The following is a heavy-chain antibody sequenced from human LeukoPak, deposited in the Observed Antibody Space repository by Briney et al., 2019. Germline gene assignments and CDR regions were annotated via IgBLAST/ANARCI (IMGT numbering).Heavy chain of an antibody. Sequence: GGSLRLSCAASGFTFSSYSMSWVRQAPGKGLEWLSYISRSSTTIYNADSIKGRFTISRDNAKNSLYRHMRGMRTEQTAVYYSASGAVSYAFDIWGQGTMVTVSS. CDR3: ASGAVSYAFDI. D-gene: IGHD4/OR15-4a*01. CDR2: ISRSSTTI. V-gene: IGHV3-48*01. CDR1: GFTFSSYS. J-gene: IGHJ3*02.